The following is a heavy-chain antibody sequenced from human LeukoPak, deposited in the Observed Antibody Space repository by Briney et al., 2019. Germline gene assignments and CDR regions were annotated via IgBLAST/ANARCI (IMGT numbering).Heavy chain of an antibody. J-gene: IGHJ4*02. CDR2: INPNGGGT. CDR1: GYTFTSYY. Sequence: ASVKLSCKASGYTFTSYYIHWVRQVPGQGLEWMGWINPNGGGTNYAQKFQGRVTMTRDTSISTAYMELSRLGSDDTAVYYCARDSTLRPCDYWGQGTLVTVSS. V-gene: IGHV1-2*02. CDR3: ARDSTLRPCDY. D-gene: IGHD3-16*01.